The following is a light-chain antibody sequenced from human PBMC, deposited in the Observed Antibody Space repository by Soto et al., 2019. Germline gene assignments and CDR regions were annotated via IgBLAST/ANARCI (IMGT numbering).Light chain of an antibody. V-gene: IGLV2-14*01. CDR3: SSYTSSSTQV. Sequence: QSALTQPASVSGSPGQSITISCTGTSSDVGGYNYVSWYQQHPGKAPKLMIYEVTNRPSGVSNRFSGSKSGNTASLTISGPQAEDEADYYCSSYTSSSTQVFGTGPKVTVL. J-gene: IGLJ1*01. CDR1: SSDVGGYNY. CDR2: EVT.